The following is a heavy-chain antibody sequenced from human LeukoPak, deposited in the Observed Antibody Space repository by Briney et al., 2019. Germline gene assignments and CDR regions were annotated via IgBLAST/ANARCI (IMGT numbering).Heavy chain of an antibody. V-gene: IGHV4-34*01. Sequence: SETLPLTCAVYGGSFSGYYWSWIRQPPGKGLEWIGEINHSGSTNYNPSLKSRVTISVDTSKNQFSLKLSSVTAADTAVFYCARDRLSSWYGRLVPASFDYWGQGTLVTVSS. D-gene: IGHD6-13*01. CDR1: GGSFSGYY. J-gene: IGHJ4*02. CDR3: ARDRLSSWYGRLVPASFDY. CDR2: INHSGST.